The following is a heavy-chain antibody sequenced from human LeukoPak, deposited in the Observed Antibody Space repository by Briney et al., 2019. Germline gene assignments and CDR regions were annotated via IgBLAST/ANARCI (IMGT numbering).Heavy chain of an antibody. CDR1: GGSIRSGGYY. J-gene: IGHJ6*03. D-gene: IGHD3-10*01. V-gene: IGHV4-39*01. CDR3: ARHGLLWFGELSSYYMDV. CDR2: IYYSGST. Sequence: SETLSLTCTVSGGSIRSGGYYWGWIRQPPGKGLEWIATIYYSGSTYSNPSLKSRVSISVDTSKNQFSLKVTSVTAADTAVYYCARHGLLWFGELSSYYMDVWGKGTTVTISS.